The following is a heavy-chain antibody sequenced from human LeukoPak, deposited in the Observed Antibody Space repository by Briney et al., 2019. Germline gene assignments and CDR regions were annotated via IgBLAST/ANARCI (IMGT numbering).Heavy chain of an antibody. Sequence: PGGSLRLSCAASGFTVSSNYMSWVRQAPGKGLEWVSVIYSGGSTYYADSVKGRFTISRDNSKNTLYLQMNSLRAEDTAVYYCARDRAVVVAATFWFDPWGQGTLVTVSS. CDR1: GFTVSSNY. CDR3: ARDRAVVVAATFWFDP. CDR2: IYSGGST. V-gene: IGHV3-53*01. D-gene: IGHD2-15*01. J-gene: IGHJ5*02.